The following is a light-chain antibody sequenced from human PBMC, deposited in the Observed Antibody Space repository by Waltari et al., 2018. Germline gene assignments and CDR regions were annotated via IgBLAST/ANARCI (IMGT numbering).Light chain of an antibody. J-gene: IGLJ3*02. V-gene: IGLV1-47*01. CDR2: RNN. Sequence: QSVLTQPPSASGTPGQRVTISCSGSRSNIGRNYVYWYQQLPGTAPKLLIYRNNQRPSGVPDRFSGSKSGTSASLAISGLRSEDEADYYCAAWDDSLSGPWVFGGGTKLTVL. CDR1: RSNIGRNY. CDR3: AAWDDSLSGPWV.